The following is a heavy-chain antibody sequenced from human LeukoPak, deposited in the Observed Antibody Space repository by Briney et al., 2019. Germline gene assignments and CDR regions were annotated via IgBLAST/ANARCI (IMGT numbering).Heavy chain of an antibody. J-gene: IGHJ4*02. CDR2: ISGSGGST. CDR1: GFTISSYA. Sequence: GGSLRLSCAASGFTISSYAMSWVRQAPGKGLEWVSAISGSGGSTYYADSVKGRFTISRDNSKNTLYLQMNSLRAEDTAVYYCAKDTWFGELSHDYWGQGTLVTVSS. D-gene: IGHD3-10*01. CDR3: AKDTWFGELSHDY. V-gene: IGHV3-23*01.